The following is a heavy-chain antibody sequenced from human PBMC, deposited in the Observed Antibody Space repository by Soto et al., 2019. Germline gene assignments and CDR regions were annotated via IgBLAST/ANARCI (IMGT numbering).Heavy chain of an antibody. V-gene: IGHV1-8*01. CDR1: GYTFTSYD. CDR3: ARGGYYGSGSPFDA. Sequence: QVQLVQSGAEVKKPGASVKVSCKASGYTFTSYDINWVRQAPGQGLEWMGWMNRNSGNTGYAQKIQGRVTMTRNTSIGTAYMALSSLRSEDTAVYYCARGGYYGSGSPFDAWGQGTLVTVSS. D-gene: IGHD3-10*01. J-gene: IGHJ5*02. CDR2: MNRNSGNT.